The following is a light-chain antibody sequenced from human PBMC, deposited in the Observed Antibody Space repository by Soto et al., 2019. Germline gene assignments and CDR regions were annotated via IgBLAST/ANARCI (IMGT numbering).Light chain of an antibody. V-gene: IGKV3-20*01. J-gene: IGKJ1*01. CDR2: GAS. Sequence: ELVLTQSPGPLSLSPGESATLLCRASQFVSSSYLAWYQQKPGQAPRLLIYGASSRATGIPDRFSGSGSGTDFTLTISRLEPEDFAVYYCQQYGSSPRTFGQGTKVDIK. CDR1: QFVSSSY. CDR3: QQYGSSPRT.